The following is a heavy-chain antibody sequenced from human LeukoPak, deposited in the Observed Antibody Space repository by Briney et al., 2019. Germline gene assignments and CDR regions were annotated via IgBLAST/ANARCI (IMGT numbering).Heavy chain of an antibody. CDR2: ISGSGGST. CDR1: GFTFSSYA. D-gene: IGHD1-26*01. J-gene: IGHJ4*02. Sequence: PGGSLRLSCAASGFTFSSYAMSWVRQAPGKGLEWVSAISGSGGSTYYADSVKGRFTISRDNSKNTLYLQMNSLRAEDTAVYYCAKTVDSGSYHPPFDYWGQGTLVTVSS. CDR3: AKTVDSGSYHPPFDY. V-gene: IGHV3-23*01.